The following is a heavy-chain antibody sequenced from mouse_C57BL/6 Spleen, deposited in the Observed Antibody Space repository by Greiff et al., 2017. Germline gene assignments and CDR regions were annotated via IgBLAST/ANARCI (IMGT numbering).Heavy chain of an antibody. CDR3: ARQGYYGTGAY. CDR2: ISGGGGNT. CDR1: GFTFSSYT. D-gene: IGHD1-1*01. J-gene: IGHJ3*01. Sequence: EVKLMESGGGLVKPGGSLKLSCAASGFTFSSYTMSWVRQTPEKRLEWVATISGGGGNTYYPDSVKGRFTISRDNAKNTLYLQMSSLRSEDTALYYCARQGYYGTGAYWGQGTLVTVSA. V-gene: IGHV5-9*01.